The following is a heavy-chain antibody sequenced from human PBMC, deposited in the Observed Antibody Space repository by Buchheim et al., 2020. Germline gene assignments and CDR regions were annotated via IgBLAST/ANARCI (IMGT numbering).Heavy chain of an antibody. Sequence: EVQLVESGGVLVQPGGSLRLSCAASGFMFSTYWMSWVRQAPGKGLEWVANIKQDGSEKNYVDSVEGRFTISREHAKNSLDLQMNSLRVEDTGVYFCVRASSTVRAYYYGMDVWGQGTT. CDR3: VRASSTVRAYYYGMDV. J-gene: IGHJ6*02. V-gene: IGHV3-7*04. CDR2: IKQDGSEK. CDR1: GFMFSTYW. D-gene: IGHD4-11*01.